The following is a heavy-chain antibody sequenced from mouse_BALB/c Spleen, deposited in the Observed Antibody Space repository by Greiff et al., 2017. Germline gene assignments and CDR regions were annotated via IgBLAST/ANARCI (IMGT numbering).Heavy chain of an antibody. CDR1: GYTFTSYN. CDR2: IYPGNGDT. V-gene: IGHV1-12*01. D-gene: IGHD1-1*01. J-gene: IGHJ4*01. CDR3: ARLYGSINYAMDY. Sequence: QVQLQQPGAELVKPGASVKMSCKASGYTFTSYNMHWVKQTPGQGLEWIGAIYPGNGDTSYNQKFKGKATLTADKSSSTAYMQLSSLTSEDSAVYYCARLYGSINYAMDYWGQGTSVTVSS.